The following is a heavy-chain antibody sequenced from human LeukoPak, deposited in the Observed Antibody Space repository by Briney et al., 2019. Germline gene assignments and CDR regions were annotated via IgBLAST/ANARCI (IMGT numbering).Heavy chain of an antibody. D-gene: IGHD1-1*01. J-gene: IGHJ4*02. CDR1: GFTFSNYA. CDR3: VKDRTTAPRIIDY. CDR2: FSGSGST. V-gene: IGHV3-23*01. Sequence: PGGSLRLSCAGFGFTFSNYAMSWVRQAPGKGLEWVSGFSGSGSTYYADSVKGRFTISRDNSKNTLYLQMNSLRAEDTAVYYCVKDRTTAPRIIDYWGQGTLVTVSS.